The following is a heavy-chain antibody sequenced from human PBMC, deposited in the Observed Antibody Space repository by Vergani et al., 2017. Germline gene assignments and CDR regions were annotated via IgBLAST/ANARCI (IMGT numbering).Heavy chain of an antibody. CDR2: ISGSGGST. D-gene: IGHD6-13*01. Sequence: EVQLLESGGGLVKPGGSLRLSCAASGFTFSSYAMSWVRKAPGKGLEWVSAISGSGGSTYYADSVKGRFTISRDNSKNTLSLQMNSLRAEDTAVYYCASETAALRHYGMDVWGQGTTVTVSS. CDR3: ASETAALRHYGMDV. CDR1: GFTFSSYA. V-gene: IGHV3-23*01. J-gene: IGHJ6*02.